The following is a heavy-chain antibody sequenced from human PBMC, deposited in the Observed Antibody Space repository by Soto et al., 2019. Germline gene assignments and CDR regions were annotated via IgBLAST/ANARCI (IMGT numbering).Heavy chain of an antibody. CDR3: ARDSPAGFGDAFDI. D-gene: IGHD1-1*01. Sequence: ASVKVSCKASGYTFTSDAMNWARQAPGQGLEWMGWINTNTGNPTYAQGFTGRFVFSLDTSVSTAYLQICSLKAEDTAVYYCARDSPAGFGDAFDIWGQGTMVTVS. CDR1: GYTFTSDA. J-gene: IGHJ3*02. V-gene: IGHV7-4-1*01. CDR2: INTNTGNP.